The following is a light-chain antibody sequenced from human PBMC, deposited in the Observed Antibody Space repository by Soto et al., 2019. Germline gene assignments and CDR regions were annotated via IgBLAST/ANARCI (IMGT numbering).Light chain of an antibody. J-gene: IGLJ1*01. Sequence: SYELTQPPSMSVAPGQTARITCGGNNIGSETVHWYQQKAGQAPVLVVYDDSDRPSGIPERFSGSNSGNTATLTISRVEAGDEADYYCQVWDVSTVHYVFGTGTKVTVL. CDR1: NIGSET. CDR2: DDS. CDR3: QVWDVSTVHYV. V-gene: IGLV3-21*02.